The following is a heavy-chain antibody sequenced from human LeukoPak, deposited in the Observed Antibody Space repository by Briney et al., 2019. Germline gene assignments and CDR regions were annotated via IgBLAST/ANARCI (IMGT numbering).Heavy chain of an antibody. J-gene: IGHJ4*02. CDR1: GGSVSTYF. Sequence: SETLSLTCTVSGGSVSTYFWNWIRQPPGKGLEWIGYIYYSGSTNYNPSLKSRLTISVDTSNNQFSLKLSSVTAADTAVYYCASTSGYCSGGNCYSAFDYWGQGTLVTVSS. CDR3: ASTSGYCSGGNCYSAFDY. V-gene: IGHV4-59*02. D-gene: IGHD2-15*01. CDR2: IYYSGST.